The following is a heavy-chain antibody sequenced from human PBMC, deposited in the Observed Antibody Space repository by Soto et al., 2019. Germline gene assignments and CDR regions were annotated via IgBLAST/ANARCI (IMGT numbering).Heavy chain of an antibody. CDR3: ASLIASYYDSSGSPPLYYYGMDV. J-gene: IGHJ6*02. CDR1: GYSFTSYW. D-gene: IGHD3-22*01. CDR2: IDPSDSYT. V-gene: IGHV5-10-1*01. Sequence: GESLKISCKGSGYSFTSYWISWVRQMPGKGLEWMGRIDPSDSYTNYSPSFQGHVTISADKSISTAYLQWSSLKASDTAMYYGASLIASYYDSSGSPPLYYYGMDVWGQGTTVTVSS.